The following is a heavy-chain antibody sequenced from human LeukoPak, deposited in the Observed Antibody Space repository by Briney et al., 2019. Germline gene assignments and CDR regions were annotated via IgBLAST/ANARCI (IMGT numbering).Heavy chain of an antibody. CDR1: GGSSSSSSDD. V-gene: IGHV4-39*01. CDR2: IHDSGST. D-gene: IGHD4-23*01. J-gene: IGHJ4*02. Sequence: SETLSLTCSVSGGSSSSSSDDWGRIRQPPGKGLEWIGSIHDSGSTDYNASLKSRVTISVDTSKNQFSLKLSSVTAADTAVYYCARLYGGNSNNYYCDYWGQGTLVTVSS. CDR3: ARLYGGNSNNYYCDY.